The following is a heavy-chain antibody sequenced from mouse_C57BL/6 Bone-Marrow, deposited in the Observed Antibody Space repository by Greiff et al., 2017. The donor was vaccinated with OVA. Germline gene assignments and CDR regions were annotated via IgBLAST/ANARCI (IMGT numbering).Heavy chain of an antibody. CDR3: TRSFYGSSPYYAMDY. CDR1: GYTFTDYE. CDR2: IDPETGGT. V-gene: IGHV1-15*01. Sequence: QVQLKESGAELVRPGASVTLSCKASGYTFTDYEMHWVKQTPVHGLEWIGAIDPETGGTAYNQKFKGKAILTADKSSSTAYMELRSLTSEDSAVYYCTRSFYGSSPYYAMDYWGQGTSVTVSS. D-gene: IGHD1-1*01. J-gene: IGHJ4*01.